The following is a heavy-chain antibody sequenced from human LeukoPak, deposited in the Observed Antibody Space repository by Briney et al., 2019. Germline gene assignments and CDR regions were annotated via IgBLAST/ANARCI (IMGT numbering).Heavy chain of an antibody. Sequence: PSETLSLTCAVYGGSFSGYYWSWLRQPPGKGLEWVGEINHSGSTNYNPSLKSRVTISVDTSKTQFSLKLSSVTAADTAVYYCARRARDFTRRGYSYGSHFDYWCQGTLVTVSS. J-gene: IGHJ4*02. CDR2: INHSGST. CDR1: GGSFSGYY. D-gene: IGHD5-18*01. CDR3: ARRARDFTRRGYSYGSHFDY. V-gene: IGHV4-34*01.